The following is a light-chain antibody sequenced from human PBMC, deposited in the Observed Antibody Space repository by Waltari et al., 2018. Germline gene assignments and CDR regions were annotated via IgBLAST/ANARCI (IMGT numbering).Light chain of an antibody. CDR3: QHYVSLPAT. J-gene: IGKJ1*01. V-gene: IGKV3-20*01. CDR2: GAS. CDR1: QSVSRS. Sequence: EIVLTQSPGTLSLSPGERATLSCRASQSVSRSLAWYQQKPGQAPRLLIYGASNRATGSPDRFSGSGSGTDFSLTISRLEPEDFAVYYCQHYVSLPATFGQGTKVEIK.